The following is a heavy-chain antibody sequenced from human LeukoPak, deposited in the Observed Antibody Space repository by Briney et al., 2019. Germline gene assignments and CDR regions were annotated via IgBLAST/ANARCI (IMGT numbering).Heavy chain of an antibody. J-gene: IGHJ6*02. D-gene: IGHD6-13*01. CDR3: ARGQKDNGVSSSWYYYGMDV. Sequence: ASVKVSCKASGYTFTSSVINWVRQATGQGLEWMGWMNPNTGNTEYAQKFQGRVTMTSNTSISTAYMELSSLRSEDTAVYYCARGQKDNGVSSSWYYYGMDVWGQGTTVTVSS. CDR2: MNPNTGNT. CDR1: GYTFTSSV. V-gene: IGHV1-8*01.